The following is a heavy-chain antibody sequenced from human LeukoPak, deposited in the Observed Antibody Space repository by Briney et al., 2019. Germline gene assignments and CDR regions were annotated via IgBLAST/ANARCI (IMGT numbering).Heavy chain of an antibody. CDR2: ISAYNGNT. Sequence: ASVKVSCKASGYTFTSYGISWVRQAPGQGLEWMGWISAYNGNTNYAQKLQGRVTMTSDTSTSTAYMELSSLRSEDTAVYYCATFLVYDSSGYYPNPLFDYWGQGTLVTVSS. J-gene: IGHJ4*02. CDR3: ATFLVYDSSGYYPNPLFDY. V-gene: IGHV1-18*01. D-gene: IGHD3-22*01. CDR1: GYTFTSYG.